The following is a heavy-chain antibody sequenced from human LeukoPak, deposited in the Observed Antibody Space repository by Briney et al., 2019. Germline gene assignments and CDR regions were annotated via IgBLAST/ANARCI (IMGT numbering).Heavy chain of an antibody. CDR2: ISYDGSNK. CDR1: GFTFSSYG. Sequence: GGSLRLSCAASGFTFSSYGMHWVRQAPGKGLEWVAAISYDGSNKYYADSVKGRFTISRDNSKNTLYLQMNSLRAEDTAVYYCAKESYSTSWQLDSWGQGTLVTVSS. J-gene: IGHJ4*02. D-gene: IGHD6-13*01. CDR3: AKESYSTSWQLDS. V-gene: IGHV3-30*18.